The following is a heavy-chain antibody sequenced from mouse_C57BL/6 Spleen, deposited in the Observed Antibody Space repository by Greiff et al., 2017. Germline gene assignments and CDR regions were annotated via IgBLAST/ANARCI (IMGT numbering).Heavy chain of an antibody. CDR3: ARWTDDGYWAWFAY. Sequence: QVQLQQPGAELVKPGASVKLSCKASGYTFTSYWMHWVKQRPGRGLEWIGRIDPNSGGTKYTEKFKSKATLTVDKPSSAAYMQLSSLTYEDSAVYYGARWTDDGYWAWFAYWGQGTLVTVSA. J-gene: IGHJ3*01. V-gene: IGHV1-72*01. CDR1: GYTFTSYW. CDR2: IDPNSGGT. D-gene: IGHD2-3*01.